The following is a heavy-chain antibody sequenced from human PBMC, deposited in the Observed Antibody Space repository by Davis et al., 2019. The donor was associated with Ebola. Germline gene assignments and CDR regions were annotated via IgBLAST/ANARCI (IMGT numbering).Heavy chain of an antibody. J-gene: IGHJ4*02. D-gene: IGHD4/OR15-4a*01. CDR3: AKDLIGYGALTRFQH. CDR2: ISGSGGST. V-gene: IGHV3-23*01. Sequence: GESLKISCAASGFTFSSYAMSWVRQAPGKGLEWVSGISGSGGSTYYVDSVKGRFAISRDKSKNTLYLQMNSLRAEDTAIYYCAKDLIGYGALTRFQHWGQGTLVTVSS. CDR1: GFTFSSYA.